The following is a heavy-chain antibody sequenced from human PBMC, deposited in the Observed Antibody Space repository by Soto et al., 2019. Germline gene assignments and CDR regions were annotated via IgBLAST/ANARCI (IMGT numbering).Heavy chain of an antibody. CDR3: ARADYGGISDY. J-gene: IGHJ4*02. CDR2: IDYSGGT. Sequence: SETVSLTCTVSGGSTSSYYWSWIRQPPGKGLEWIGYIDYSGGTNYNPSLKSRVTISVDTSKNQFSLRLSSVTAVDTAVYYCARADYGGISDYWGQGTLVTVSS. D-gene: IGHD4-17*01. V-gene: IGHV4-59*01. CDR1: GGSTSSYY.